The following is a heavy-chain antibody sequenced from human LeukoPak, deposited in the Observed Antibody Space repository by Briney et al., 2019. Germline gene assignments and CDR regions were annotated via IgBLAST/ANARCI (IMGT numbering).Heavy chain of an antibody. V-gene: IGHV3-33*01. J-gene: IGHJ4*02. Sequence: PGGSLRLSCAASGFTFSSYGMHWVRQAPGKGLEWVAVIWYDGSNKHYADSVKGRFTISRDNSKNTLYLQMNSLRAEDTAVYYCARDSIVGATPLFDYWGQGTLVTVSS. CDR3: ARDSIVGATPLFDY. D-gene: IGHD1-26*01. CDR2: IWYDGSNK. CDR1: GFTFSSYG.